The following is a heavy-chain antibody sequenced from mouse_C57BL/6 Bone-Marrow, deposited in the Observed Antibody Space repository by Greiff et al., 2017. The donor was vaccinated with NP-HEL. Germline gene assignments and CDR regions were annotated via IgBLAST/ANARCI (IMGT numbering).Heavy chain of an antibody. CDR3: ASLVKRKPNAMDY. J-gene: IGHJ4*01. CDR2: IWSGGST. Sequence: QVQLKESGPGLVQPSQSLSITCTVSGFSLTSYGVHWVRQSPGKGLEWLGVIWSGGSTDYNAAFISRLSISKDNSKSQVFFKMNSLQADDTGIYYCASLVKRKPNAMDYWGQGTSVTVSS. V-gene: IGHV2-2*01. CDR1: GFSLTSYG.